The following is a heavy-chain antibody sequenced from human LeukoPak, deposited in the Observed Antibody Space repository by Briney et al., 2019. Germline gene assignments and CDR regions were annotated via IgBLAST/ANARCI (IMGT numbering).Heavy chain of an antibody. CDR2: ISGDGDST. CDR3: AKDRLEAAGNFDY. V-gene: IGHV3-43*02. J-gene: IGHJ4*02. Sequence: PGGSLRLSCAASGFTFHDYDMHWVRQAPGKGLEWVSLISGDGDSTYYADSVKGRFTISRDNSKNSLYLQMNSLRTEDNALYYCAKDRLEAAGNFDYWGQGTLVTVSS. D-gene: IGHD6-13*01. CDR1: GFTFHDYD.